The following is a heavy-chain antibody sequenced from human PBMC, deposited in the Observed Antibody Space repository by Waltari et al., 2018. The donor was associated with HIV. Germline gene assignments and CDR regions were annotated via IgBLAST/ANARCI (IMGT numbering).Heavy chain of an antibody. Sequence: VQLVESGGGVVQSGRSLRLSCTGSGSTYNTYILHWVRQAPGKGLEWIALISYDGGDKDYADSLRGRFTISRDNSKNTLFLQMDSLRIEDTALYYCAREAVTTNYYFDNWGQGTLVTVSS. CDR1: GSTYNTYI. CDR2: ISYDGGDK. J-gene: IGHJ4*02. CDR3: AREAVTTNYYFDN. V-gene: IGHV3-30*04. D-gene: IGHD1-1*01.